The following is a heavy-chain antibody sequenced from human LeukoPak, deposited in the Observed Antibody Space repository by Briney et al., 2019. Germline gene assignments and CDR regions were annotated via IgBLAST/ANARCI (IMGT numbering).Heavy chain of an antibody. Sequence: GGSLRLSCAASGFTFSSYSMNWVRQAPGKGLEWVSSISSSSSYIYYADSVKGRFTISRDNAKNSLYLQMNSLRAEDTAVYYCASLAVAGTPPWYFDYWGQGTLVTVSS. CDR2: ISSSSSYI. CDR1: GFTFSSYS. D-gene: IGHD6-19*01. V-gene: IGHV3-21*01. J-gene: IGHJ4*02. CDR3: ASLAVAGTPPWYFDY.